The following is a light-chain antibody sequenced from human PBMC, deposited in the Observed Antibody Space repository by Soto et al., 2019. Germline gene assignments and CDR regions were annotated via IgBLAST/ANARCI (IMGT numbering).Light chain of an antibody. CDR2: DAS. CDR3: QQYGSSPIT. Sequence: EAVLTQSPGTLSLSPGEKAALSCRASQSFNSNYLAWYQQKPCQAPRLLIYDASSRATGIPDRFSGSGSGTDFTLTISRLEPEDFAVYYCQQYGSSPITCGQGTRLEIK. J-gene: IGKJ5*01. CDR1: QSFNSNY. V-gene: IGKV3-20*01.